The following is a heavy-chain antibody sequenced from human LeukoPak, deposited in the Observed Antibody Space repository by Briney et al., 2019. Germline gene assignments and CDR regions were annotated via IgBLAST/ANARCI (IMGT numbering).Heavy chain of an antibody. CDR1: GFSLSRNTVG. CDR3: AHRGVVREKYFLH. J-gene: IGHJ1*01. Sequence: SGPTLVNPTQTLTLTCTFSGFSLSRNTVGVGWIRQPPGRALEWLASICWNDNKRYRPSLRDRVTITKDTSKNQVVLTMTNMDPVDTATYYCAHRGVVREKYFLHWGQGTLVTVS. CDR2: ICWNDNK. D-gene: IGHD3-10*01. V-gene: IGHV2-5*01.